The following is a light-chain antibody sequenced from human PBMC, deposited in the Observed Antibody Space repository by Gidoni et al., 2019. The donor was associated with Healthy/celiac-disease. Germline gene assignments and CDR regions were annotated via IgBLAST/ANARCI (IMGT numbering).Light chain of an antibody. CDR1: QSVSSSY. V-gene: IGKV3-20*01. J-gene: IGKJ5*01. CDR3: QQYGSSPPEIT. CDR2: GAS. Sequence: EIVLTQSLVTLSLSPGERATLSCMASQSVSSSYLAWYQQKPGQAPRLLIYGASSRATGLPDRFSGSGSVTDFTLTISRLEPEDFALYYCQQYGSSPPEITCGQGTRLEIK.